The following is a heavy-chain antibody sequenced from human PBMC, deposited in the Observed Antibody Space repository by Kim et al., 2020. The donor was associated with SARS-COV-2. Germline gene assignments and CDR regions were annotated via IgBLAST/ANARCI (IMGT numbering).Heavy chain of an antibody. Sequence: GGSLRLSCAASGSTFSNSWMIWVRQAPGKGLEWVANIRQDGNEVHYMDSVKGRFTISRDTDKNSLYLQMNSLRAEDTAVYFCARGPVPPHLVFDYWGQGT. V-gene: IGHV3-7*01. D-gene: IGHD3-3*02. J-gene: IGHJ4*02. CDR3: ARGPVPPHLVFDY. CDR2: IRQDGNEV. CDR1: GSTFSNSW.